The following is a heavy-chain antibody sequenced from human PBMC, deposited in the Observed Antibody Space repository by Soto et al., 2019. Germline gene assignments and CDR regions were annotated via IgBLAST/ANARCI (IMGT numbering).Heavy chain of an antibody. V-gene: IGHV2-5*02. J-gene: IGHJ5*02. CDR2: IYWDDDK. CDR1: GFSLSTSGVG. CDR3: AYRLRSPGWFDP. Sequence: QITLKESGPTLVKPTQTLTLTCTFSGFSLSTSGVGVGWIRQPPGKALEWLALIYWDDDKRYSPSLKSRFTTTNDTSKIQVVLTMTNMDPVVTATYYRAYRLRSPGWFDPWGQGTLVTLSS.